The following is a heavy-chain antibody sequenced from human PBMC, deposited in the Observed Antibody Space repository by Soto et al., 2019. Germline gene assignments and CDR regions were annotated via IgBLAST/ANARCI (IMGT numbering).Heavy chain of an antibody. Sequence: PGGSLRLSCAASGFTFSNSWMHWVRQAPGKGLEWVAVISYDGSNKYYADSVKGRFTISRDNSKNTLYLQMNSLRAEDTAVYYCARDQQYSSSFGSVGYWGQGTLVTVSS. CDR3: ARDQQYSSSFGSVGY. V-gene: IGHV3-30-3*01. J-gene: IGHJ4*02. CDR1: GFTFSNSW. CDR2: ISYDGSNK. D-gene: IGHD6-6*01.